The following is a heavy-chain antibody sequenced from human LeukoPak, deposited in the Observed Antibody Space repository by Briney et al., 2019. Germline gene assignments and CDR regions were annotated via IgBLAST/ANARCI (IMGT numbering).Heavy chain of an antibody. J-gene: IGHJ5*02. CDR3: ARDQSLWTGYYICNHFDP. D-gene: IGHD3/OR15-3a*01. CDR1: GDSLRSYH. V-gene: IGHV4-59*13. CDR2: ISYSGST. Sequence: PSQTLSLTCRVSGDSLRSYHWSWIRQPPGKGLEWVCYISYSGSTKYNPSLKSRVSRSVDTSKNQVSLNLTSVTAAGTAVYYCARDQSLWTGYYICNHFDPWGQGTLVTVSS.